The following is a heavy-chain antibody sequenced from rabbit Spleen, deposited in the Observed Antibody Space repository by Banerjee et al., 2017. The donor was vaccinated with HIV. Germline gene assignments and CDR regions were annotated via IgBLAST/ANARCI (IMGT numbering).Heavy chain of an antibody. D-gene: IGHD8-1*01. CDR3: ARDAGTSFSTYGMDL. CDR1: GFSFNSGYD. J-gene: IGHJ6*01. Sequence: QSLEESGGGLVKPGASLTLTCKASGFSFNSGYDMCWVRQAPGKGLEWVACAYAGSSGSTHSATWAKGRFTISKTSSTTVTLQMTSLTDADTATYFCARDAGTSFSTYGMDLWGPGTLVTVS. CDR2: AYAGSSGST. V-gene: IGHV1S40*01.